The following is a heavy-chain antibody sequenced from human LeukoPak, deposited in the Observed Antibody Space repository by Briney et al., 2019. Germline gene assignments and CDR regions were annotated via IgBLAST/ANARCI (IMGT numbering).Heavy chain of an antibody. V-gene: IGHV4-39*07. CDR1: GGSISSSSYY. Sequence: PSETLSLTCTVSGGSISSSSYYWDWIRQPPGKGLEWIGSIYYSGSTYYNPSLKSRVTISVDTSKNQFSLKLSSVTAADTAVYYCARESRWGAVAGFDYWGQGTLVTVSS. J-gene: IGHJ4*02. D-gene: IGHD6-19*01. CDR2: IYYSGST. CDR3: ARESRWGAVAGFDY.